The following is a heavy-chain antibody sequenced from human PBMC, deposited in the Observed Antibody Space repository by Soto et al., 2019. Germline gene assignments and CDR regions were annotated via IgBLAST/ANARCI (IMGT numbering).Heavy chain of an antibody. D-gene: IGHD6-13*01. CDR2: IIPIFGTA. CDR1: GGTFSSYA. V-gene: IGHV1-69*13. CDR3: ARVSDHSVAAADKIYYYYGMDV. Sequence: SVKVSCKASGGTFSSYAISWVRQAPGQGLEWMGGIIPIFGTANYAQKFQGRVTITADESTSTAYMELSSLRSEDTAVYYCARVSDHSVAAADKIYYYYGMDVCGQGTTVTVSS. J-gene: IGHJ6*02.